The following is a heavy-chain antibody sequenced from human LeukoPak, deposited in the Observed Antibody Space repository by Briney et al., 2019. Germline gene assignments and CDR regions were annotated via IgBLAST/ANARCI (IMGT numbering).Heavy chain of an antibody. CDR1: GGSISSSSYY. CDR2: IYYSGST. Sequence: SETLSLTCTVSGGSISSSSYYWGWIRQPPGKGLEWFGSIYYSGSTYNNPSLKSRVPISVDTSKNQFSLKLSSVTAADTAVYYCARGAGDDFWCGDMGLRWLDLWGQGTLVTVSS. J-gene: IGHJ5*02. V-gene: IGHV4-39*07. CDR3: ARGAGDDFWCGDMGLRWLDL. D-gene: IGHD3-3*01.